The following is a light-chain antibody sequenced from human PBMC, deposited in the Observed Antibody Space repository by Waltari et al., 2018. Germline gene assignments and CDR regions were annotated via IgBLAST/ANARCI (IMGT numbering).Light chain of an antibody. Sequence: QSALTQAASVSGSPGQSLTISCTGTSSDVGGYNHVSWYQHHPGKAPKLIISEVSNRPSGVSHRFSGSKSGNTASLTISGLQAEDEADYYCSSYTSSSIPYVFGTGTKVTVL. CDR1: SSDVGGYNH. V-gene: IGLV2-14*01. J-gene: IGLJ1*01. CDR3: SSYTSSSIPYV. CDR2: EVS.